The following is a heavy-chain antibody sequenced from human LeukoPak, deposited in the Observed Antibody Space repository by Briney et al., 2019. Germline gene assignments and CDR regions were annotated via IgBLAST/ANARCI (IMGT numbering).Heavy chain of an antibody. D-gene: IGHD4-17*01. Sequence: PGRSLRLSCAASGFTFSSYSMNWVRQAPGKGLEWVSYISSSSSTIYYADSVKGRFTISRDNAKNSLYLQMNSLRDEDTAVYYCARADYGDQYYFDYWGQGTLVTVSS. CDR2: ISSSSSTI. J-gene: IGHJ4*02. CDR3: ARADYGDQYYFDY. V-gene: IGHV3-48*02. CDR1: GFTFSSYS.